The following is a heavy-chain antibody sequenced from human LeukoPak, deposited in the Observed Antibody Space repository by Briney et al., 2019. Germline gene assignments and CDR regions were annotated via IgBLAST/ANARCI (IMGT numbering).Heavy chain of an antibody. CDR1: GFTVSSNF. J-gene: IGHJ4*02. CDR3: ARAERGYDY. Sequence: GGSLRLSYAASGFTVSSNFMSWVRQAPGKGLEWVSVIYSGGTTYYADSVKGRFTISRDNSKNTLYLQMNSLRAEDTAVYYCARAERGYDYWGQGTLVTVSA. V-gene: IGHV3-66*01. CDR2: IYSGGTT. D-gene: IGHD5-12*01.